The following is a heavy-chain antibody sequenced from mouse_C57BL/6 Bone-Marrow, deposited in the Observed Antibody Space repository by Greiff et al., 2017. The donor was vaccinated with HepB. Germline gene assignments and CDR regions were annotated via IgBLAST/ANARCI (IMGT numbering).Heavy chain of an antibody. CDR1: GFTFSSYG. CDR3: AGRGLFFAY. J-gene: IGHJ3*01. D-gene: IGHD6-1*01. V-gene: IGHV5-6*02. CDR2: ISSGGSYT. Sequence: EVKLVESGGDLVKPGGSLKLSCAASGFTFSSYGMSWVRQTPDKRLEWVATISSGGSYTYYPDSVKGRFTISRDNAKNTLYLQMSSLKSEDTAMYYYAGRGLFFAYWGQGTLVTVSA.